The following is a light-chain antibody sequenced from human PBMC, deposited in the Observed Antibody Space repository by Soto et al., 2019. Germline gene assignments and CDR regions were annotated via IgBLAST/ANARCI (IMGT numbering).Light chain of an antibody. CDR1: QSISSNF. V-gene: IGKV3-20*01. CDR2: GAS. CDR3: QQYGSSYT. Sequence: ENVLTQSPGTLSLSPGERATLSCRASQSISSNFLAWYQQKPGQAPRLLIYGASNKFPGIPDRFSGSGSGTDFTLTISRLEPEDFAVYYCQQYGSSYTFGQGTKLEIK. J-gene: IGKJ2*01.